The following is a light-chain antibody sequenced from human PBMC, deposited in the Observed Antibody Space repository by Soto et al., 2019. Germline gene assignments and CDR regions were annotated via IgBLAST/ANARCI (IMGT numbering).Light chain of an antibody. J-gene: IGKJ4*01. CDR2: AAS. CDR3: QQTSSFPLT. CDR1: QDISSW. Sequence: DIQMTQSPSSVSASVGDRVTITCRASQDISSWLAWYQQKPGKAPKLLIYAASSLQSGVPSRFRRSASGTDFTLTINTLQPEDFATYYCQQTSSFPLTFGGGTKVEIK. V-gene: IGKV1-12*01.